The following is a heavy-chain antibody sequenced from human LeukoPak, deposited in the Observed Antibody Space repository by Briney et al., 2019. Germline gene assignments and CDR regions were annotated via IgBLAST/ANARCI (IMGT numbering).Heavy chain of an antibody. V-gene: IGHV4-39*01. CDR3: ATSAVAATGFPWFDP. CDR2: IYYSGST. J-gene: IGHJ5*02. Sequence: PSETLSLTCTVSGGSISSSSYYWGWIRQPPGKGLEWIGSIYYSGSTYYNPSLKCRVTISVDTSKNQFSLKLSSVTAADTALYYCATSAVAATGFPWFDPWGQGTLVTVSS. CDR1: GGSISSSSYY. D-gene: IGHD6-19*01.